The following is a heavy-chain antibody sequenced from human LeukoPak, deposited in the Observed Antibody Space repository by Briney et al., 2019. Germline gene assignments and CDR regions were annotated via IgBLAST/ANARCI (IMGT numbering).Heavy chain of an antibody. CDR3: ARKGGYTYGLVNWFDP. J-gene: IGHJ5*02. CDR2: ISSSGSTI. D-gene: IGHD5-18*01. CDR1: GFTFSSYE. V-gene: IGHV3-48*03. Sequence: GGSLRFSCAASGFTFSSYEMNWVRQAPGKGLEWVSYISSSGSTIYYTDSVKGRFTISRDNAKNSLYLQMNSLRAEDTAVYYCARKGGYTYGLVNWFDPWGQGTLVTVSS.